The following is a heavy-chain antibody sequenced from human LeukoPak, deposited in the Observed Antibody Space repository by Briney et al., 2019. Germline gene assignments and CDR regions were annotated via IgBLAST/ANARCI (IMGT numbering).Heavy chain of an antibody. CDR2: ISYDGSNK. CDR1: GFTFSSYA. D-gene: IGHD3-10*01. CDR3: AKATVLLWFGELMDFDY. J-gene: IGHJ4*02. V-gene: IGHV3-30*04. Sequence: GGSLRLSCAASGFTFSSYAMHWVRQAPGKGLEWVAVISYDGSNKYYADSVKGRFTISRDNSKNTLYLQMNSLRAEDTAVYYCAKATVLLWFGELMDFDYWGQGTLVTVSS.